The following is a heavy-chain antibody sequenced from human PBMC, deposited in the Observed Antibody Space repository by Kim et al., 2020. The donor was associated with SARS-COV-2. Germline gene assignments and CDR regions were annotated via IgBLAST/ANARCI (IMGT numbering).Heavy chain of an antibody. D-gene: IGHD5-12*01. CDR2: GSST. Sequence: GSSTSYAGSVKGRFTIARDNAKNTLYLQMSSLRAEDTAVYYCVGWLPLNLWGQGTLVTVSS. J-gene: IGHJ5*02. V-gene: IGHV3-74*01. CDR3: VGWLPLNL.